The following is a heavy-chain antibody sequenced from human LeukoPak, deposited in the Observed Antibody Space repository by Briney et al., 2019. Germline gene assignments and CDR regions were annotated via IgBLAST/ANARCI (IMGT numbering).Heavy chain of an antibody. CDR3: ARGYPPSTTAAGTYFQH. D-gene: IGHD6-13*01. J-gene: IGHJ1*01. V-gene: IGHV1-2*02. CDR1: GYTFSGYY. Sequence: ASVKFSCKASGYTFSGYYMHWVRQAPGQGLEWMGWINPNSGGTNYAQKFQGRVTMTRDTSISTAYMELSRLRSDDTAVYYCARGYPPSTTAAGTYFQHWGQGTLVTVSS. CDR2: INPNSGGT.